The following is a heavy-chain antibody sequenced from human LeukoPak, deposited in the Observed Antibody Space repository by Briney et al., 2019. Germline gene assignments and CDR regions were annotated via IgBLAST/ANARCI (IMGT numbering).Heavy chain of an antibody. V-gene: IGHV3-15*01. CDR3: ATDESNSFFF. J-gene: IGHJ4*02. CDR2: ITSKSDGGIT. D-gene: IGHD2/OR15-2a*01. Sequence: GGSLRLSCAASGFTFSSYAMSWVRQAPGKGLEWVGRITSKSDGGITDSAAPVKGRFTVSRDDSKNTLFLQMSSLRTEDTAVYYCATDESNSFFFWGQGTLVTVSS. CDR1: GFTFSSYA.